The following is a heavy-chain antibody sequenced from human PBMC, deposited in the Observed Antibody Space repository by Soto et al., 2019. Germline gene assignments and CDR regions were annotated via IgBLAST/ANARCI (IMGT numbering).Heavy chain of an antibody. Sequence: PSQTLSLTSAVYGGSFGGYYWSCIRQPPKKGMEWIGEINHSGSTNYNPSLKSRVTISVDTSKNQFSLKLSSVTAADTAVYYCARGYSLEYSSQERTIAHYYYYMDVWGKGTTVTVSS. V-gene: IGHV4-34*01. CDR1: GGSFGGYY. CDR3: ARGYSLEYSSQERTIAHYYYYMDV. D-gene: IGHD6-6*01. CDR2: INHSGST. J-gene: IGHJ6*03.